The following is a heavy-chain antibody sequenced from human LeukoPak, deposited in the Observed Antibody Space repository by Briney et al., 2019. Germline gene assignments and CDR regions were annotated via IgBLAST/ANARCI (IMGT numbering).Heavy chain of an antibody. CDR3: AKSPNYYGSGLDV. D-gene: IGHD3-10*01. J-gene: IGHJ6*02. Sequence: GASVKVSCKASGYTFTSYYMHWVRQAPGQGLEWMGIINPSGGSTSYAQKFQGRVTMTTDASTSTVYMELRSLRSDDTAVYYCAKSPNYYGSGLDVWGQGTTVTVSS. CDR1: GYTFTSYY. CDR2: INPSGGST. V-gene: IGHV1-46*01.